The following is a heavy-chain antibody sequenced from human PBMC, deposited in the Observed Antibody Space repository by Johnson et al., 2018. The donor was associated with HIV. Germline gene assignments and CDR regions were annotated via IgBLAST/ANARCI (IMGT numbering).Heavy chain of an antibody. V-gene: IGHV3-30*04. Sequence: QMQLVEYGGGVVQTGRSLRLSCAASGFIFSSYAMHWVRQAPGQGLQWVAVISYDGSNKYFADSVKGRFTISRDNSKNKLFLQMNGLRPEDTAVYYCARGQGFWAFDIWGQGTMVTVSS. CDR3: ARGQGFWAFDI. CDR2: ISYDGSNK. D-gene: IGHD3-3*01. CDR1: GFIFSSYA. J-gene: IGHJ3*02.